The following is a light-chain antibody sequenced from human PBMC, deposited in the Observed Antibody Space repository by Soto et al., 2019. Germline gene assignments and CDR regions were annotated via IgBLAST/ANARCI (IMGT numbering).Light chain of an antibody. CDR2: DAF. V-gene: IGKV1-39*01. CDR3: QQSYSTPRT. J-gene: IGKJ2*01. CDR1: QSITSY. Sequence: DIQMTQSPSSLSASVGDRVTITCRASQSITSYLNWYQQKPGKAPKLLIYDAFNVQSGVPSRFSGSGSGRDFTLTISSLQPEDVATYYCQQSYSTPRTFGQGTDLEIK.